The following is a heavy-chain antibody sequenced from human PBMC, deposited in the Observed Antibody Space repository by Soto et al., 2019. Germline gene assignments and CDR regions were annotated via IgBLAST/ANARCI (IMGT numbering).Heavy chain of an antibody. V-gene: IGHV1-3*01. J-gene: IGHJ5*02. Sequence: ASVKVSCKASGYTFTSYAMHWVRQAPGQRLEWMGWINAGNGNTKYSQKFQGRVTITRDTSASTAYMELSSLRSEDTAVYYCAGEAVGAMAWFDPWGQGTLVTVSS. CDR2: INAGNGNT. CDR3: AGEAVGAMAWFDP. D-gene: IGHD1-26*01. CDR1: GYTFTSYA.